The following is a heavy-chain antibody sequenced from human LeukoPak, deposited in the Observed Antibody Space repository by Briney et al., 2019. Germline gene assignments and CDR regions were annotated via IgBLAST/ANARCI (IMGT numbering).Heavy chain of an antibody. D-gene: IGHD3-22*01. CDR1: GGSISSYY. Sequence: SETLSLTCTVSGGSISSYYWSWIRQPAGKGLEWIGRVYTSGSTNYNPSLKSRVTMSVDTSKNQFSLKLSSVTAADTAVYYCARHRYYYDTSGYAFDCWGQGTLVTVSS. J-gene: IGHJ4*02. CDR3: ARHRYYYDTSGYAFDC. V-gene: IGHV4-4*07. CDR2: VYTSGST.